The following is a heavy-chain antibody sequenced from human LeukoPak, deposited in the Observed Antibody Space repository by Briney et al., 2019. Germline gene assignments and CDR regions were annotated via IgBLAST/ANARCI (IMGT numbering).Heavy chain of an antibody. D-gene: IGHD4-11*01. CDR1: GGSISSNY. J-gene: IGHJ6*03. V-gene: IGHV4-59*12. Sequence: SETLSLTCTVSGGSISSNYWSWIRQPPGKGLEWIGCIYYSWSSYYNPSLKSRVTLSLDTSKNQFSLKLSSVTAADTAVYYCARDNGDYRSIYYYMDVWGKGTTVTVSS. CDR2: IYYSWSS. CDR3: ARDNGDYRSIYYYMDV.